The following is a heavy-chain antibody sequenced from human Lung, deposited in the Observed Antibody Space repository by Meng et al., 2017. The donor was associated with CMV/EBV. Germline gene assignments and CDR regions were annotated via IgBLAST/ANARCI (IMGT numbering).Heavy chain of an antibody. V-gene: IGHV4-4*02. J-gene: IGHJ4*02. CDR2: IYHSGST. Sequence: QVHLLGSGPGLVKPSGTLSLTCAVSGGSISSSNWWSWVRQPPGKGLEWIGEIYHSGSTNYNPSLKSRVTISVDKSKNQFSLKLSSVTAADTAVYYCASFPPPGKQWLVTDYWGQGTLVTVSS. CDR1: GGSISSSNW. CDR3: ASFPPPGKQWLVTDY. D-gene: IGHD6-19*01.